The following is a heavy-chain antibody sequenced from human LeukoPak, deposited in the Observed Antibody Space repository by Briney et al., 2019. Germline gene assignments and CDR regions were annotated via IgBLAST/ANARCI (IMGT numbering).Heavy chain of an antibody. V-gene: IGHV4-59*01. CDR3: ARETYYYGMDV. CDR2: IYYSGST. CDR1: GGSISDYY. Sequence: PSETLSLTCTVSGGSISDYYWSWIRQPPGKGLEWIGYIYYSGSTNYNPSLKSRVTISVDTSKNQFSLKLSSVTAADTAVYYCARETYYYGMDVWGQGTTVTVSS. J-gene: IGHJ6*02.